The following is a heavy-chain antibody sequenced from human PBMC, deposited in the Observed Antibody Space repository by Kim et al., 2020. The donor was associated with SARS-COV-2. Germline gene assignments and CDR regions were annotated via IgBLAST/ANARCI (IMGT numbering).Heavy chain of an antibody. CDR2: ISGSGGST. Sequence: GGSLRLSCAASGFTFSSYAMSWVRQAPGKGLEWVSAISGSGGSTYYADSVKGRFTISRDNSKNTLYLQMNSLRAEDTAVYYCAKGESKIVVVPAAMGNDAFDIWGQGTMVTVSS. D-gene: IGHD2-2*01. J-gene: IGHJ3*02. CDR1: GFTFSSYA. V-gene: IGHV3-23*01. CDR3: AKGESKIVVVPAAMGNDAFDI.